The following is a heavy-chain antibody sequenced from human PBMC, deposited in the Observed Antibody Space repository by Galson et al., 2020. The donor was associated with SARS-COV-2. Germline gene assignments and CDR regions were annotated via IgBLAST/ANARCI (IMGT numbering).Heavy chain of an antibody. CDR2: LDTSSTYI. CDR3: ARSPPASTSGTSIYFDY. CDR1: GFTFSSHA. Sequence: GESLKISCAASGFTFSSHAMHWVRQAPGKGLEWVASLDTSSTYIYHADSLKGRFTISRDNAENSLYLQMNSLRAEDTAVYYCARSPPASTSGTSIYFDYWGQGTQVTGSS. D-gene: IGHD3-10*01. J-gene: IGHJ4*02. V-gene: IGHV3-21*01.